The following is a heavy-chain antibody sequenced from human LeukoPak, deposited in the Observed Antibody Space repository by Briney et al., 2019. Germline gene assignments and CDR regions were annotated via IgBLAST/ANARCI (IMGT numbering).Heavy chain of an antibody. CDR2: IYTGGST. V-gene: IGHV3-53*01. CDR3: ARDNYILRAFDI. D-gene: IGHD2-21*01. CDR1: GFTISSNY. J-gene: IGHJ3*02. Sequence: GGSLRLSCAASGFTISSNYMTWVRQAPGKGLEWVSVIYTGGSTYYTDSVRGRFTIARDNPKNTLYLQMNSLRAEDTAVYYCARDNYILRAFDIWGQGTMVTVSS.